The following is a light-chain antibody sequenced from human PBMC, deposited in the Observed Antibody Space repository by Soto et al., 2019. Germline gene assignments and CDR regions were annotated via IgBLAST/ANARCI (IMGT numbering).Light chain of an antibody. V-gene: IGKV3-11*01. CDR1: QSVSS. CDR3: QQRSNWPPMYT. Sequence: EIVMTQSPATLSVSPGDRATLSCRASQSVSSIAWYQQKPGQPPRLLIYDASNRATGIPARFSGSGSGTDFTLTISSLEPEDFAVYYCQQRSNWPPMYTFGQGTKLEIK. J-gene: IGKJ2*01. CDR2: DAS.